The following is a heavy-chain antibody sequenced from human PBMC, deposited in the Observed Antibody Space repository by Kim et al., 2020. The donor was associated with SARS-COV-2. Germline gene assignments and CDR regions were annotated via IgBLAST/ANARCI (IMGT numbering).Heavy chain of an antibody. D-gene: IGHD3-10*01. Sequence: YYNPSLKSRVTISVDTSKNQFSLKLSSVTAADTAVYYCARCGSSERRFDPWGQGTLVTVSS. CDR3: ARCGSSERRFDP. J-gene: IGHJ5*02. V-gene: IGHV4-31*02.